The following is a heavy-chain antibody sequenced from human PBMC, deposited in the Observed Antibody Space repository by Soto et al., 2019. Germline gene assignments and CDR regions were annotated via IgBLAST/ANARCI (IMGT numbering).Heavy chain of an antibody. J-gene: IGHJ6*02. CDR2: IYYSGST. Sequence: LSLTCTVSGGSISSGGYYWSWIRQHPGKGLEWIGYIYYSGSTYYNPSLKSRVTISVDTSKNQFSLKLSSVTAADTAVYYCARALSTIFGVVNGMDVWGQGTTVTVSS. CDR3: ARALSTIFGVVNGMDV. CDR1: GGSISSGGYY. V-gene: IGHV4-31*03. D-gene: IGHD3-3*01.